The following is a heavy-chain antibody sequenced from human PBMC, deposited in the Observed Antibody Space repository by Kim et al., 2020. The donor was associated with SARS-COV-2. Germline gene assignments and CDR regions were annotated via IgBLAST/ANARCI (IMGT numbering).Heavy chain of an antibody. CDR1: GYRFTSYW. D-gene: IGHD1-7*01. Sequence: GESLKISCKGSGYRFTSYWIGWVRQMPGKGLEWMGIIYPGDSDIRYSPSFQGQVTISAEKSISTAYRQWSSLKASDTAMYYCARRVTGTMYGMDVWGQGTTVTVSS. J-gene: IGHJ6*02. CDR2: IYPGDSDI. V-gene: IGHV5-51*01. CDR3: ARRVTGTMYGMDV.